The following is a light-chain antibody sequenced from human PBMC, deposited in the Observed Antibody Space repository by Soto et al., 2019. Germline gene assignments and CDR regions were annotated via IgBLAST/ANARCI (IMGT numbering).Light chain of an antibody. CDR3: QQYNNWPPTWT. CDR1: QSVTSRY. V-gene: IGKV3-15*01. CDR2: GAS. Sequence: EIVLTQSPGTLSLSPGERATLSCRASQSVTSRYLAWYQQKPGQSPRLLIYGASSRATGVPVRFSGSGSGTEFTLTISSLQSEDFAVYYCQQYNNWPPTWTFGQGTKVDIK. J-gene: IGKJ1*01.